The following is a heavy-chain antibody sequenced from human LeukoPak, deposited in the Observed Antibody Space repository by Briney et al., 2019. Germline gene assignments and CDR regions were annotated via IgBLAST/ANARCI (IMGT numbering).Heavy chain of an antibody. CDR1: GFTFSSYG. J-gene: IGHJ4*02. CDR3: AKDRDYYFDY. V-gene: IGHV3-30*02. D-gene: IGHD5-24*01. CDR2: IRYDGSNK. Sequence: SGGSLRLSCAASGFTFSSYGMHWVRQAPGKGLEWVAFIRYDGSNKYYADSVKGRFTISRDNSKNTLYLQMNSLRAEDTAVYYCAKDRDYYFDYWGQGTLVTVSS.